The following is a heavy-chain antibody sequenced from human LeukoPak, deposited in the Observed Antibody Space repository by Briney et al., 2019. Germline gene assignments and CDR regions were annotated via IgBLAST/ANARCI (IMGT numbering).Heavy chain of an antibody. V-gene: IGHV4-34*01. CDR3: ARLVYSNYVDY. D-gene: IGHD4-11*01. J-gene: IGHJ4*02. CDR2: INHSGST. CDR1: GGSFSGYY. Sequence: SETLSLTCAVYGGSFSGYYWSWIRQPPGKGLEWIGEINHSGSTNYNPSLKSRVTISVDTSKNQFSLKLSSVTAADTAVYYCARLVYSNYVDYWGQGTLVTVSS.